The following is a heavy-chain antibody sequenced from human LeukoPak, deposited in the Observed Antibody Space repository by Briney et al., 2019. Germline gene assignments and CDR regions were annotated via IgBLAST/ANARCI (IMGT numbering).Heavy chain of an antibody. CDR1: GFTFSDYY. J-gene: IGHJ6*02. CDR2: ISNSGSTV. V-gene: IGHV3-11*01. Sequence: NPGGSLRLSCVASGFTFSDYYMTWLRQAPGKGLEWLSYISNSGSTVFYADSVKGRFTVSRDNAKRSLYLQIESLRDDDTAVYHCALGTINKDFYFGMDVWGQGTTVTVSS. D-gene: IGHD2-8*01. CDR3: ALGTINKDFYFGMDV.